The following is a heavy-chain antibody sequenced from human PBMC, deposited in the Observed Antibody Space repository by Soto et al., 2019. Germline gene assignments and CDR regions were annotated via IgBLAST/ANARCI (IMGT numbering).Heavy chain of an antibody. CDR1: GGTFSSYT. Sequence: QVQLVQSGAEVKKPGSSVKVSCKASGGTFSSYTISWVRHAPGQGLAWMGRIIPILGIANYAQKFQGRVTITADKSTSTAYMELSSLRSEDTAVYYCARNLYGDYYFDYWGQGTLVTVSS. V-gene: IGHV1-69*02. CDR2: IIPILGIA. CDR3: ARNLYGDYYFDY. J-gene: IGHJ4*02. D-gene: IGHD4-17*01.